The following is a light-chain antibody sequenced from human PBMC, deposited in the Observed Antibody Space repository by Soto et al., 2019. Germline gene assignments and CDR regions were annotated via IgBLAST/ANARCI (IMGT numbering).Light chain of an antibody. Sequence: DIQMTQSPSSQSAVVGDRVTITCRASQNIGKYLNWYQQKPGKAPNLLIYAASSLQSGVPPRFSRSGSGTDFTLTISSLQPEDFATYYCEQSYATPYTFGQGTKLEIK. CDR3: EQSYATPYT. V-gene: IGKV1-39*01. CDR1: QNIGKY. CDR2: AAS. J-gene: IGKJ2*01.